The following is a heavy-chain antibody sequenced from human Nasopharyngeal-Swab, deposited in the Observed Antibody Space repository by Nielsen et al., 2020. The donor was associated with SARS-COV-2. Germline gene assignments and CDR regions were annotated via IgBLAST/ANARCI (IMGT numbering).Heavy chain of an antibody. CDR2: ISWNSGSI. CDR3: AKGRSGWSYYGMDV. V-gene: IGHV3-9*01. Sequence: VRQAPGKGPEWVSGISWNSGSIGYADSVKGRFTISRDNAKNSLYLQMNSLRAEDTALYYCAKGRSGWSYYGMDVWGQGTTVTVSS. J-gene: IGHJ6*02. D-gene: IGHD6-19*01.